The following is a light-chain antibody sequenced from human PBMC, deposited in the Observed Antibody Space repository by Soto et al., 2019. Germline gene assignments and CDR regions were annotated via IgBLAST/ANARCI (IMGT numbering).Light chain of an antibody. CDR2: AAS. V-gene: IGKV1-27*01. J-gene: IGKJ1*01. CDR1: QGINNT. CDR3: QEYKGAPRT. Sequence: DIQLTQSPSSLSASVGDRVTITCRASQGINNTLAWYQQKSGKVPSLLIFAASTLQSGVPSRFSGSGFGTLFTLTISGLQAEDVATYYCQEYKGAPRTFGQGTKVEMK.